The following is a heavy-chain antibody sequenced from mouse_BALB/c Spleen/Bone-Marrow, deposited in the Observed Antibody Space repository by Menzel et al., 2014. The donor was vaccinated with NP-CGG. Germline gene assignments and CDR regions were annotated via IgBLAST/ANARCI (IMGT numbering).Heavy chain of an antibody. D-gene: IGHD2-4*01. CDR2: ISPSDGYT. J-gene: IGHJ2*01. CDR1: GYMFTSFW. CDR3: GRAGTMITTRVDY. V-gene: IGHV1-69*02. Sequence: QVQLQQSGAELVRPGASVKLSCKASGYMFTSFWMNWVKQRPGQGLEWIGNISPSDGYTNYNQKFKDKATLSVDKSSSTADMQVSSPTSEEDAAYYCGRAGTMITTRVDYWGQGTTLTVSS.